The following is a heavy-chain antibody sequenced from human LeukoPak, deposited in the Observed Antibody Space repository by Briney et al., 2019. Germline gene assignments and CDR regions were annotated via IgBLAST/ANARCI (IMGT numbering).Heavy chain of an antibody. V-gene: IGHV3-7*01. Sequence: HPGGSLRLSCAASGFTFSSYWMSWVRQAPGKGLEWVANIKQDGSEKYYVDSVKGRFTISRDNAKNSLYLQMNSLRAEDTAVYYCARDRGYSRHNWFDPWGQGTLVTVSS. CDR2: IKQDGSEK. J-gene: IGHJ5*02. D-gene: IGHD6-13*01. CDR3: ARDRGYSRHNWFDP. CDR1: GFTFSSYW.